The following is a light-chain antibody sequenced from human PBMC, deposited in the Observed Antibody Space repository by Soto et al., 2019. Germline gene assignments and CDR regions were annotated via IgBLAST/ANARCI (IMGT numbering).Light chain of an antibody. CDR2: GAS. CDR3: QQYGSSQYT. J-gene: IGKJ2*01. V-gene: IGKV3-20*01. Sequence: EIVLTQSPATLSLSPGERATLSCRASQSVNNNYLAWYQQKPGQAPRLLIYGASSRATGIPARFSGSGSGTDFTLTISRLESEDFAVYYCQQYGSSQYTFGQGTKLEIK. CDR1: QSVNNNY.